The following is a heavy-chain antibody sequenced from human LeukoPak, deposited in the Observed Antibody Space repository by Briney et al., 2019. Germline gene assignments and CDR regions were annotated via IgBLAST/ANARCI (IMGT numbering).Heavy chain of an antibody. J-gene: IGHJ4*02. CDR2: IYSGGST. D-gene: IGHD2-2*01. V-gene: IGHV3-53*05. Sequence: GGSLRLSCAASGFTVSSNYMSWVRQAPGKGLEWVSVIYSGGSTYYADSVKGRFTISRDNSKNTLYLQMNSLRAEDTAVYYCAKVGGFVPAAPLVDYWGQGTLVTVSS. CDR1: GFTVSSNY. CDR3: AKVGGFVPAAPLVDY.